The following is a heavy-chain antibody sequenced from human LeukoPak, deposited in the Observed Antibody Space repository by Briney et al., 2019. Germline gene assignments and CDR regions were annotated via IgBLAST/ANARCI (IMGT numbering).Heavy chain of an antibody. CDR2: IYYSGST. D-gene: IGHD3-10*01. CDR3: ARLYYYGSGSYLDY. V-gene: IGHV4-59*01. Sequence: SETLSLTCTVSGGSISSYYRSWIRQPPGKGLEWIGYIYYSGSTNYNPSLKSRVTISVDTSKNQFSLKLSSVTAADTAVYYCARLYYYGSGSYLDYWGQGTLVTVSS. J-gene: IGHJ4*02. CDR1: GGSISSYY.